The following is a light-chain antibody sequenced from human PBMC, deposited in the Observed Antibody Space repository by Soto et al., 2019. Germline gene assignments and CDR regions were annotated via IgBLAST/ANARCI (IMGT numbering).Light chain of an antibody. J-gene: IGLJ1*01. CDR3: SSYTGSSTLYV. Sequence: QSVLTQPASVSGSPGQSITISCTGTGTDVGGYIYVSWYQQHPGKAPKLMIYDVSNRPSGVSNRFSGSKSGNTASLTISGLQAEDEADYYCSSYTGSSTLYVFGTGTKV. V-gene: IGLV2-14*01. CDR1: GTDVGGYIY. CDR2: DVS.